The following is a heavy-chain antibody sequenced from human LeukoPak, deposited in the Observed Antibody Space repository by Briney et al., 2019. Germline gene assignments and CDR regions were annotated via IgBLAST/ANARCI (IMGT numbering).Heavy chain of an antibody. CDR3: ATDPQLAFDY. Sequence: GESLRLSCAASGFTVSNGWMSWVRQAPGKGLEWVGRIKSKTDAGTTDYAAPVKGRFTISRDDSKNTLYLQMNSLKTEDTAVYYCATDPQLAFDYWGQGTLVTVSS. CDR1: GFTVSNGW. J-gene: IGHJ4*02. D-gene: IGHD1-1*01. CDR2: IKSKTDAGTT. V-gene: IGHV3-15*01.